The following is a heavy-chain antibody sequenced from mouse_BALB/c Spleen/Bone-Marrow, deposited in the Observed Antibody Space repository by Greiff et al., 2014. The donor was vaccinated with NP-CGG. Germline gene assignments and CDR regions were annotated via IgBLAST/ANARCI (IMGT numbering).Heavy chain of an antibody. CDR3: ARNYGSSLDY. Sequence: EVQLQQSGAEIVKPGASVKSSCTTSGFNIEDSYIYWMKQRPERGLEWIGRIDPANGNTKYDPKFQGKATITADTSSATAYLQLSSLTSEDTAVYYCARNYGSSLDYWGQGTTLTVSS. CDR2: IDPANGNT. D-gene: IGHD1-1*01. V-gene: IGHV14-3*02. CDR1: GFNIEDSY. J-gene: IGHJ2*01.